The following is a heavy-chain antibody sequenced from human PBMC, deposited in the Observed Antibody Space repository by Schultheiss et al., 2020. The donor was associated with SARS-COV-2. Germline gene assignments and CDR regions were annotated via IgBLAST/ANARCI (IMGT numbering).Heavy chain of an antibody. CDR2: MNPNSGNT. Sequence: ASVKVSCKASGYTFTSYDINWVRQATGQGLEWMGWMNPNSGNTGYAQKFQGRVTMTRNTSISTAYMELSSLRSEDTAVYYCARSVVVVAATPDWFDPWGQGTLVTVSS. D-gene: IGHD2-15*01. V-gene: IGHV1-8*01. J-gene: IGHJ5*02. CDR1: GYTFTSYD. CDR3: ARSVVVVAATPDWFDP.